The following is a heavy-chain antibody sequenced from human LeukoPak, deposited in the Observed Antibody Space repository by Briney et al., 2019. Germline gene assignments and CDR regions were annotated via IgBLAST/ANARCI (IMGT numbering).Heavy chain of an antibody. J-gene: IGHJ4*02. CDR2: ISAYNGNT. D-gene: IGHD3-22*01. V-gene: IGHV1-18*01. CDR1: GYTFTSY. Sequence: GASVKVSCKASGYTFTSYMHWVRQAPGQGLEWMGWISAYNGNTNYAQKLQGRVTMTTDTSTSTAYMELRSLRSDDTAVYYCARDYYDSSGYNAYWGQGTLVTVSS. CDR3: ARDYYDSSGYNAY.